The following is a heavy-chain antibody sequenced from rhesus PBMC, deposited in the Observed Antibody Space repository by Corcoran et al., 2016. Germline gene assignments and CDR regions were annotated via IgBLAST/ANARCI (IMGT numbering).Heavy chain of an antibody. CDR3: ARSAATKHFDY. CDR1: GGAPTRYS. V-gene: IGHV4S11*01. CDR2: ISGSSGST. D-gene: IGHD6-25*01. J-gene: IGHJ4*01. Sequence: QVQLQESGPELVKPSATLSLTCAVSGGAPTRYSWRWIRPPPGKGLEWSGYISGSSGSTTYNPSLKSRVTLSVDTSKSQLSLKLSSVTAADTAVYFCARSAATKHFDYWGQGVLVTVSS.